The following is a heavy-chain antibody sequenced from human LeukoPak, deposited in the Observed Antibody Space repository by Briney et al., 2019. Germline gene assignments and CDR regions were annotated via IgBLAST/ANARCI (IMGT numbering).Heavy chain of an antibody. J-gene: IGHJ4*02. D-gene: IGHD2-15*01. V-gene: IGHV1-18*01. CDR3: ARDRCSGGSCAFDY. CDR1: GYTFTSYG. CDR2: ISAYNGNT. Sequence: ASVKVSCKASGYTFTSYGISWVRQAPGQGLEWMGWISAYNGNTNYAQKLQGRVTMTRDTSTSTAYMGLRSLRSDDTAVYYCARDRCSGGSCAFDYWGQGTLVTVSS.